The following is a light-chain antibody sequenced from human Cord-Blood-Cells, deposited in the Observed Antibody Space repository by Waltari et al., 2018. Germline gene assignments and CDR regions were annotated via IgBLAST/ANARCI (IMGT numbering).Light chain of an antibody. J-gene: IGKJ2*03. Sequence: DIVMTQSPDSLAVSLGERATINCKSSQSVLYSANNKNYLAWYQQKPGQPPKLLIYWASTRESGVQDRFSGSGSGTDFTLTISSLQAEDVAVYYCQQYYSTMYSFGQGTKLEIK. CDR3: QQYYSTMYS. V-gene: IGKV4-1*01. CDR1: QSVLYSANNKNY. CDR2: WAS.